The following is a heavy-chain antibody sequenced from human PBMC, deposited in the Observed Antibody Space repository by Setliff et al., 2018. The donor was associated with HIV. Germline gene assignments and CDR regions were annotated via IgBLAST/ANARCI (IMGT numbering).Heavy chain of an antibody. CDR3: ARVQQASYDFWSVPPDYNYYMAV. D-gene: IGHD3-3*01. V-gene: IGHV4-34*01. J-gene: IGHJ6*03. CDR2: INDSGTT. CDR1: GGSFRGYY. Sequence: SETLSLTCDVYGGSFRGYYWSWIRQSPGKGLERIAEINDSGTTTSNPSLKSRVTISVVTSTRHFPLKMTSVTAAATAIYFCARVQQASYDFWSVPPDYNYYMAVWAEGTTATVS.